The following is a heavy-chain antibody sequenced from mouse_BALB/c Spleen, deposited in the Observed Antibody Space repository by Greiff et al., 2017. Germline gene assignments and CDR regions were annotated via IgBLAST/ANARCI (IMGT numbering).Heavy chain of an antibody. Sequence: VQLHQSGAELVRPGTSVKVSCKASGYAFTNYLIEWVKQRPGQGLEWIGVINPGSGGTNYNEKFKGKATLTADKSSSTAYMQLSSLTSDDSAVYFCARSTMITTKFDYWGQGTTLTVSS. D-gene: IGHD2-4*01. V-gene: IGHV1-54*01. CDR1: GYAFTNYL. J-gene: IGHJ2*01. CDR2: INPGSGGT. CDR3: ARSTMITTKFDY.